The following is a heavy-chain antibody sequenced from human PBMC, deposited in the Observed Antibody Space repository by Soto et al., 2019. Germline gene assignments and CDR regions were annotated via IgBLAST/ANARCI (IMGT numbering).Heavy chain of an antibody. Sequence: GGSLRLSCAASGFTFSSYWMTWVRQAPGKGLEWVANIKQDESEKYYVDSVKGRFTISRDNAKNSLYLQMNSLRAEDTAVYYCARDGNNWNYPPDYWGQGTRVTVSS. D-gene: IGHD1-7*01. J-gene: IGHJ4*02. CDR1: GFTFSSYW. CDR2: IKQDESEK. V-gene: IGHV3-7*01. CDR3: ARDGNNWNYPPDY.